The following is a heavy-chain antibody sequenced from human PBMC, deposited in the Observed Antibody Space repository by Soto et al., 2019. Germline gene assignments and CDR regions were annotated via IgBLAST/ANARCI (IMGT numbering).Heavy chain of an antibody. D-gene: IGHD1-20*01. J-gene: IGHJ4*02. V-gene: IGHV3-64*01. CDR3: ARALSGTTDH. CDR2: ITSSGSTT. CDR1: GFIFSSSS. Sequence: EVQLVESGGGMVQPGWSLRLSCATSGFIFSSSSMHWVRQAPGKGLEYVSGITSSGSTTYYANSVKGRFTISRDNSKNMLYLQMGSLRPEDMAVYYCARALSGTTDHWGQGTLVTVSS.